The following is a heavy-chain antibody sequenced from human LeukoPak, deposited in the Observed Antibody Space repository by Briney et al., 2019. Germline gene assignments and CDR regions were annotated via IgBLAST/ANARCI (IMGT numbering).Heavy chain of an antibody. CDR2: FDPEDGKT. V-gene: IGHV1-24*01. D-gene: IGHD6-13*01. J-gene: IGHJ5*02. CDR3: AREDFCSSGNCFDP. Sequence: VASVKVSCKVSGYTLTELSMHWVRQAPGEGLEWMGGFDPEDGKTIYAQKFQGRVTMTEDTSTDTAYMELRSLRSEDTAVYYCAREDFCSSGNCFDPWGQGTLVTVSS. CDR1: GYTLTELS.